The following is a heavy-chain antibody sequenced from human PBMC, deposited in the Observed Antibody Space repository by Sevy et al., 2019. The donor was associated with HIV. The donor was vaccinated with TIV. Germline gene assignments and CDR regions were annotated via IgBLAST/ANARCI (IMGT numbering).Heavy chain of an antibody. CDR3: ASDRDLSGSYLEYYYYAIDV. Sequence: ASVKVSCKASGYTFTTYYIHWVRQAPGQGLEWMGLIDPSGSTRYAQKFQRRVSMTGDTSTTTLYIGTSSLTSEDTTVSYGASDRDLSGSYLEYYYYAIDVWGQGTTVTVSS. J-gene: IGHJ6*02. D-gene: IGHD1-26*01. V-gene: IGHV1-46*01. CDR2: IDPSGST. CDR1: GYTFTTYY.